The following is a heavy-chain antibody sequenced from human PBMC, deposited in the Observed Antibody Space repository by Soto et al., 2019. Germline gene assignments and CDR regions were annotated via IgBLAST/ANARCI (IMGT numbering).Heavy chain of an antibody. D-gene: IGHD3-3*01. CDR3: ASGPFGVATYYYYYGMDV. J-gene: IGHJ6*02. Sequence: SVTVSCKASGGIFSSYAMSWVRQAPGEGLEWMGGIIPIFSTTNYAQKFQGRVTITADESTSTAYMDLSRLRSEDTAVYYCASGPFGVATYYYYYGMDVWGQGTTVTVSS. CDR1: GGIFSSYA. V-gene: IGHV1-69*13. CDR2: IIPIFSTT.